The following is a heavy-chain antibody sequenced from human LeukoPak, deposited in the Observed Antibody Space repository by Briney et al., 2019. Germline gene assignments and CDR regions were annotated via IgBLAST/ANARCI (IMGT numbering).Heavy chain of an antibody. CDR1: GGSISSSNW. Sequence: SETLSLTCAVSGGSISSSNWWSWVRQPPGKGLEWIGEIYHSGSTNYNPSLKSRVTISVDKSKNQFSLKLSSVTAADTAVYYCARVSMGFGGSEDYWGQGTLVTVSS. CDR2: IYHSGST. J-gene: IGHJ4*02. D-gene: IGHD3-10*01. V-gene: IGHV4-4*02. CDR3: ARVSMGFGGSEDY.